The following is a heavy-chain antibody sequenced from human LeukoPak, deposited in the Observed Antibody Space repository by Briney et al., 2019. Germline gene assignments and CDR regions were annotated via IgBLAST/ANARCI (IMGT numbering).Heavy chain of an antibody. V-gene: IGHV4-34*01. Sequence: KPSETLSLTCAVYGGSFSGYYWTWFRQPPGKGLEWIGEFNHNWGAKYNPSLKSRVTISVDTSKNHLSLSLNSVTAADTAVYYCAASLWFGIYPDYWGQGSLVTVSS. CDR2: FNHNWGA. J-gene: IGHJ4*02. CDR1: GGSFSGYY. D-gene: IGHD3-10*01. CDR3: AASLWFGIYPDY.